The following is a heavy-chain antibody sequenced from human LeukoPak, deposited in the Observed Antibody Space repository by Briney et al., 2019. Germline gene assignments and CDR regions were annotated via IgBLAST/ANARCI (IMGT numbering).Heavy chain of an antibody. J-gene: IGHJ4*02. CDR3: ARLDTAMATLDY. V-gene: IGHV3-23*01. CDR2: ISGSGGST. Sequence: HPGGSLRLSCAASGFTFSSYARSWVRQAPGKGLEWVSAISGSGGSTYYADSVKGRFTISRDNSKNTLYLQMNSLRAEDTAVYYCARLDTAMATLDYWGQGTLVTVSS. CDR1: GFTFSSYA. D-gene: IGHD5-18*01.